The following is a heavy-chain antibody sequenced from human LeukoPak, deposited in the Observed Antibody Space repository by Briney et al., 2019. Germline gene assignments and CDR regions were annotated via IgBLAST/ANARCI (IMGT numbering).Heavy chain of an antibody. CDR3: AKERRWLPFDY. V-gene: IGHV3-30*18. Sequence: PGRSLRLSCAASGFTFSSYGMHWVRQAPGKGLEWVAVISYDGSNKYYADSVKGRFTISRDNSKSTLYLQMNSLRAEDTAVYYCAKERRWLPFDYWGQGTLVTVSS. D-gene: IGHD5-24*01. J-gene: IGHJ4*02. CDR1: GFTFSSYG. CDR2: ISYDGSNK.